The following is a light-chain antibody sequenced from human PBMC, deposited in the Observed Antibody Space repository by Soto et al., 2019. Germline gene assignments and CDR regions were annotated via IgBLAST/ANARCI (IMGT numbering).Light chain of an antibody. CDR3: QQRSNSPLS. J-gene: IGKJ2*01. CDR1: QSVSSN. V-gene: IGKV3-11*01. CDR2: DAF. Sequence: EIVLTQSPATLSLSPGERATLSCRASQSVSSNLAWYQQKPGQAPRLLIYDAFNRATGIPARFSGSGSGTDFTLTISSLEPEDFAVYYCQQRSNSPLSFGQGTKLEIK.